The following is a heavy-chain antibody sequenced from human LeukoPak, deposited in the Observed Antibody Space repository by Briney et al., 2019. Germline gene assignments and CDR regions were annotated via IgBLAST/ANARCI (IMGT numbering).Heavy chain of an antibody. CDR2: IYYSGST. V-gene: IGHV4-59*08. CDR1: GGSISSYY. D-gene: IGHD5-12*01. Sequence: PSETLSLTCTVSGGSISSYYWSWIRQPPGKGLEWIGYIYYSGSTNYNPSLKSRVTISVDTSKNQFSLKLSSVTAADTAVYNCASGSSRWIGAFDIWGQGTMVTVSS. CDR3: ASGSSRWIGAFDI. J-gene: IGHJ3*02.